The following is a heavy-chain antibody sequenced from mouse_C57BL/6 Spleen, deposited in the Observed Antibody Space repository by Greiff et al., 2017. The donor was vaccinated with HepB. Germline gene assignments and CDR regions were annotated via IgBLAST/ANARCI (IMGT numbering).Heavy chain of an antibody. Sequence: VQLQQPGAELVMPGASVKLSCKASGYTFTSYWMHWVKQRPGQGLEWIGEIDPSDSYTNYNQKFKGKSTLTVDKSSSTAYMQLSSLTSEDSAVYYCASHYYGSSDYFDYWGQGTTLTVSS. J-gene: IGHJ2*01. CDR2: IDPSDSYT. V-gene: IGHV1-69*01. CDR1: GYTFTSYW. D-gene: IGHD1-1*01. CDR3: ASHYYGSSDYFDY.